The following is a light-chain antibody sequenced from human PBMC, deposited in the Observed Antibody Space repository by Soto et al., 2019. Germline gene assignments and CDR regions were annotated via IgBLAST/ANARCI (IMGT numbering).Light chain of an antibody. CDR2: AAS. CDR3: QQSYRTPLT. J-gene: IGKJ1*01. Sequence: IQMTRSASYLCASVGALVTLACRASQSISRYVNWYPQKPGTAPKLLRYAASSLQSGVPSRFSGRGSGTDCTLTSSSLPPEDFATYYCQQSYRTPLTFGQGTKVDIK. V-gene: IGKV1-39*01. CDR1: QSISRY.